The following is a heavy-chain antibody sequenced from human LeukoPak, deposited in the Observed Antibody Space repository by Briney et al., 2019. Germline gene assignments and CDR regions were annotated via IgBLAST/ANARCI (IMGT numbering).Heavy chain of an antibody. CDR2: IKQDGSEK. D-gene: IGHD4-23*01. CDR1: GFTFSSYA. Sequence: GGSLRLSCAASGFTFSSYAMSWVRQAPGKGLEWVANIKQDGSEKYFVDSVKGRFTISRDNAKNSLYLQMNSLRAEDTAVYYCARVYGGKGGVFDYWGQGTLVTVSS. J-gene: IGHJ4*02. CDR3: ARVYGGKGGVFDY. V-gene: IGHV3-7*01.